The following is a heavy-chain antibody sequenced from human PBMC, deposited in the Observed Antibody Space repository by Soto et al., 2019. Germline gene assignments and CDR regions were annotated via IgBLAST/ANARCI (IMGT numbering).Heavy chain of an antibody. CDR2: INGYNGNT. J-gene: IGHJ6*02. CDR3: ARMGDVPYYYYGMDV. CDR1: GYTFTSYG. V-gene: IGHV1-18*01. D-gene: IGHD3-16*01. Sequence: QVQLVQSGAEVKKPGASVKVSCKASGYTFTSYGISWVRQAPGQGLEWMGWINGYNGNTNHAQKLQGRVTMSTDTSTSTAYMELRSVRSDDSAVYYCARMGDVPYYYYGMDVWGQGTTVTVSS.